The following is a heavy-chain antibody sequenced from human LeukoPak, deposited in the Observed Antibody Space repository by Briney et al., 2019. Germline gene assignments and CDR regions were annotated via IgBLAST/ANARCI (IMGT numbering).Heavy chain of an antibody. J-gene: IGHJ4*02. V-gene: IGHV4-39*01. CDR2: IYYGGTT. CDR1: DGSISSSNYY. CDR3: ARRGLAVAAH. D-gene: IGHD6-19*01. Sequence: SETLSLTCTVSDGSISSSNYYWACIRQPPGKGLEWIGSIYYGGTTYYSPSLKSRVTISADSSKNQFSLRLTSVTAADTAVYYCARRGLAVAAHWGQGSLVTVSS.